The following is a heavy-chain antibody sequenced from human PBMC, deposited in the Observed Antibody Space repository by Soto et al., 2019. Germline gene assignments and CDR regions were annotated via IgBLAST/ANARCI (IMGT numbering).Heavy chain of an antibody. V-gene: IGHV3-23*01. CDR1: GFTFSSYA. CDR3: ARDRYGDPLWCQYDFDY. Sequence: GGSLRLSCAASGFTFSSYAMSWVRQAPGKGLEWVSTISDSGNSTYSADSVKGRFTISRDNSKNTLYLQMNSLRAEDTAVYYCARDRYGDPLWCQYDFDYWCQRTLV. J-gene: IGHJ4*02. D-gene: IGHD4-17*01. CDR2: ISDSGNST.